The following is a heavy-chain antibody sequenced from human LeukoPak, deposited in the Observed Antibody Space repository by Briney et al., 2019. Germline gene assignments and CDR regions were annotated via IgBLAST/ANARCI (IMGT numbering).Heavy chain of an antibody. D-gene: IGHD3-10*01. V-gene: IGHV4-34*01. Sequence: SETLSLTCAVYGGSFSGYYWSWIRQPPGKGLEWIGEINHSGSTNYNPSLKSRVTISVDTSKNQFSPKLSSVTAADTAVYYCARGYGNYYGSGSYYNRRWFDPWGQGTLVTVSS. CDR3: ARGYGNYYGSGSYYNRRWFDP. J-gene: IGHJ5*02. CDR1: GGSFSGYY. CDR2: INHSGST.